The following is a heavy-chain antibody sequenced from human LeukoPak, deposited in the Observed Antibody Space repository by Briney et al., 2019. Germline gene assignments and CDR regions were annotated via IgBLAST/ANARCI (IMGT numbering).Heavy chain of an antibody. J-gene: IGHJ4*02. D-gene: IGHD3-16*01. CDR3: ARERTFGGVIDY. CDR2: IYYSGST. V-gene: IGHV4-30-4*01. Sequence: SETLSFTCTVSGGSISSGDYYWSWIRQPPGKGLEWIGYIYYSGSTYYNPSLKSRVTISVDTSKNQFSLKLSSVTAADTAVYYCARERTFGGVIDYWGQGTLVTVSS. CDR1: GGSISSGDYY.